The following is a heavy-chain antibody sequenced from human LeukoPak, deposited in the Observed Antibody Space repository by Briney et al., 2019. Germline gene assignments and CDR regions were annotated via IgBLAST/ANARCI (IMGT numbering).Heavy chain of an antibody. CDR1: GFTFSRYG. CDR2: ISDSGGST. CDR3: ATGAYFDH. Sequence: GGSLRLSCAASGFTFSRYGMTWVRQAPGKGLERVSTISDSGGSTYYADSVKGRFTISRDNSKNTLYLQMNSLRAEDTAIYYCATGAYFDHWGQGTLVTVSS. V-gene: IGHV3-23*01. J-gene: IGHJ4*02.